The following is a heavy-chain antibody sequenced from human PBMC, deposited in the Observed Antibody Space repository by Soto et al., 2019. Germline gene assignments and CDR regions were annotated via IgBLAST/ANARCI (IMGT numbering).Heavy chain of an antibody. V-gene: IGHV3-33*08. CDR2: IWYDGSNK. D-gene: IGHD3-3*01. Sequence: GGSLRLSCAASGFTFTNYAIHWVRQAPGKGLEWVAVIWYDGSNKYYADSVKGRFTISRDNSKNTLNLQMNSLRAEDTAVYYCARGPQYYDFWSGSHFDYWGQGTLVTVSS. J-gene: IGHJ4*02. CDR3: ARGPQYYDFWSGSHFDY. CDR1: GFTFTNYA.